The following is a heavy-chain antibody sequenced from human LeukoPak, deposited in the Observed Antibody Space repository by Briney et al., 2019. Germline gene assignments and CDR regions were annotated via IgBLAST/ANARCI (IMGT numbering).Heavy chain of an antibody. J-gene: IGHJ4*02. CDR2: ISKGVTT. D-gene: IGHD4-11*01. Sequence: GGSLRLSCAASGLTVSSNYINWVRQAPGKGLEWVSVISKGVTTHYADSVKGRFTSSSDNPKNTVFLQMNSLRAEDTAIYYCILTTVTTSIEYWGQGTLVTVSS. CDR3: ILTTVTTSIEY. CDR1: GLTVSSNY. V-gene: IGHV3-53*01.